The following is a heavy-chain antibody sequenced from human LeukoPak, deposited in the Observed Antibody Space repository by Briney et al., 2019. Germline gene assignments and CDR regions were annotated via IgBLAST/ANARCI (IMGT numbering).Heavy chain of an antibody. CDR1: GGSISSSSYY. D-gene: IGHD2-21*02. Sequence: SETLSLTCTVSGGSISSSSYYWGWIRQPPGKGLEWIGSIYYSGSTYYNPSLKSRVTISVDTSKNQFSLKLSSVTAADTAVYYCANYCGGDCLYYYGMDVWGQGTTVTVSS. CDR3: ANYCGGDCLYYYGMDV. V-gene: IGHV4-39*07. J-gene: IGHJ6*02. CDR2: IYYSGST.